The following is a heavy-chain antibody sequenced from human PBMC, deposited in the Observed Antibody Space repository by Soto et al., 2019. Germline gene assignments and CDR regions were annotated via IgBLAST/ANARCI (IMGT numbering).Heavy chain of an antibody. CDR3: AKTFDPPIYPYSGSYSLSTYYYGMDV. CDR2: ISGSGGST. CDR1: GFTFSSYA. V-gene: IGHV3-23*01. D-gene: IGHD1-26*01. J-gene: IGHJ6*02. Sequence: PGGSLRLSCAASGFTFSSYAMSWVRQAPGKGLEWVSAISGSGGSTYYADSVKGRFTISRDNSKNTLYLQMNSLRAEDTAVYYCAKTFDPPIYPYSGSYSLSTYYYGMDVRGQGTTLTVSS.